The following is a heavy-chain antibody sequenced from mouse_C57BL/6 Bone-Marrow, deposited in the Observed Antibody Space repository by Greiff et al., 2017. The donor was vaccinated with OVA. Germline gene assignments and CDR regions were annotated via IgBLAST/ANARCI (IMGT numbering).Heavy chain of an antibody. J-gene: IGHJ3*01. CDR2: IHPSDSDT. CDR1: GYTFTSYW. Sequence: QVQLQQPGAELVKPGASVKVSCKASGYTFTSYWMHWVKQRPGQGLEWIGRIHPSDSDTNYNQKFRGKATLTVDKSSSTAYMQLSSLTSEDSAVYYCAIGRALRARFAYWGQGTLVTVSA. D-gene: IGHD1-1*01. CDR3: AIGRALRARFAY. V-gene: IGHV1-74*01.